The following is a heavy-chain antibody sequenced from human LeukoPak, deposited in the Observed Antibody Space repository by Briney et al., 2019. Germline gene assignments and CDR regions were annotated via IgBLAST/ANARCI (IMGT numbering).Heavy chain of an antibody. CDR3: TRGLDKPSYGSGSYNADY. V-gene: IGHV4-4*07. Sequence: PSETLSLTRTVSGSSISGYYWNWIRQPAGKGLEWIGRLHPSGATNYNPSLKSRITMSLDTSKNQLSLKLSSVTTADTAVYYCTRGLDKPSYGSGSYNADYWGQGTLVTVSS. D-gene: IGHD3-10*01. CDR1: GSSISGYY. J-gene: IGHJ4*02. CDR2: LHPSGAT.